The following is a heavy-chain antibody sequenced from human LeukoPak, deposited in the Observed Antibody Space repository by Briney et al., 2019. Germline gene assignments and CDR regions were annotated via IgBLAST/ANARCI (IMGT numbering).Heavy chain of an antibody. D-gene: IGHD4-17*01. Sequence: GGSLRLSCAPPGFTFSDYEMNWVRQAPGKGLEWLSYISTGGRTVKYADSVKGRFTISRDNARSSLFLQMSNLRVEDTAVYFCARGATVTYYFDHWGQGILVAVSS. J-gene: IGHJ4*02. CDR1: GFTFSDYE. V-gene: IGHV3-48*03. CDR3: ARGATVTYYFDH. CDR2: ISTGGRTV.